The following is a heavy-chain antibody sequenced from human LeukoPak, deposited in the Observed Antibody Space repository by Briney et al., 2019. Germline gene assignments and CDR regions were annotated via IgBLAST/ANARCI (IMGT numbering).Heavy chain of an antibody. CDR2: IKQDGSEK. CDR1: GFTFSSYW. CDR3: AGEAVGYRTFDY. J-gene: IGHJ4*02. Sequence: GGSLRLSCAASGFTFSSYWMSWVRQAPGKGLEWVANIKQDGSEKYYVDSVKGRFTISRDNAKNSLYLQMDSLRAEDTAVYYCAGEAVGYRTFDYWGQGTQVTVSS. D-gene: IGHD5-12*01. V-gene: IGHV3-7*01.